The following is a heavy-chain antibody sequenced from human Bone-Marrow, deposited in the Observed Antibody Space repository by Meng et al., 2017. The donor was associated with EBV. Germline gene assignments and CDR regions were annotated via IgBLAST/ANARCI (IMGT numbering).Heavy chain of an antibody. J-gene: IGHJ5*02. CDR1: GDSISSFYY. CDR2: VHYTGST. CDR3: ARPFPSWQSPRLDPFGA. D-gene: IGHD6-19*01. Sequence: QLQLRESGPGQVKPSETLSLTCTVSGDSISSFYYWGWIRQPPGRGLEWIGSVHYTGSTYYSPSLKSRVTVSVDTSKNQFSLRLTSVTAADTAVYYCARPFPSWQSPRLDPFGAWGQGTLGTVPS. V-gene: IGHV4-39*01.